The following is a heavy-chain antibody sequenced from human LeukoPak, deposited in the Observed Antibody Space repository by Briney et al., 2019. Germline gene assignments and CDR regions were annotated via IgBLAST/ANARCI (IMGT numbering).Heavy chain of an antibody. V-gene: IGHV1-46*01. CDR3: AREKYSSGWMNYYYYYYMDV. CDR1: GYTFTSYY. Sequence: GASVKVSCKASGYTFTSYYMHWVRRAPGQGLEWMGIINPSGGSTSYAQKFQGRVTMTRDMSTSTVYMELSSLRSEDTAVYYCAREKYSSGWMNYYYYYYMDVWGKGTTVTVSS. CDR2: INPSGGST. D-gene: IGHD6-19*01. J-gene: IGHJ6*03.